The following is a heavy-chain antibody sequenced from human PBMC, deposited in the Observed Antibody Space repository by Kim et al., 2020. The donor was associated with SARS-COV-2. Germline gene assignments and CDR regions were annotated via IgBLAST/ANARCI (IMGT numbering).Heavy chain of an antibody. CDR1: GFIFSDYE. CDR3: ARDTIDYGDYGFDY. Sequence: GGSLRLSCAASGFIFSDYEMNWVRQAPGKGLEWVSYISASGRTIFNADSAKGRFTISRDSAKNSLYLHMNSLRAEDTAIYYCARDTIDYGDYGFDYWGQGVLVTVSS. V-gene: IGHV3-48*03. J-gene: IGHJ4*02. CDR2: ISASGRTI. D-gene: IGHD4-17*01.